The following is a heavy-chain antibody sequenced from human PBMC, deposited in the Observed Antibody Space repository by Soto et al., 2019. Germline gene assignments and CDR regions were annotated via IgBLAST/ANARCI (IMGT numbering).Heavy chain of an antibody. J-gene: IGHJ4*02. CDR2: ISAYIGNK. V-gene: IGHV1-18*01. Sequence: QVQLVQSGGEGKKPGASVKVSCKASGYTFTSYVISGVRQAPGKGLEWMGWISAYIGNKKYAQKLQGRVTMTTDTSTSTAYMELRSLRSDDTAVYYCARDLGQQLFDYWGQGTLVTVSS. CDR1: GYTFTSYV. D-gene: IGHD6-13*01. CDR3: ARDLGQQLFDY.